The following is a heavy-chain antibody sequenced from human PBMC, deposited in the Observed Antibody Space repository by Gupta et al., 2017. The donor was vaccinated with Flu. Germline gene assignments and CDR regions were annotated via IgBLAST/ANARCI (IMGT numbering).Heavy chain of an antibody. CDR3: ARFGRGGEGNCEGFDY. Sequence: YYWSWLRQPPGEGLEWSTYIHYTGSSTYNPSLKSQVTVSLDTSKNQFSLTLSSVTAAEKAVYFCARFGRGGEGNCEGFDYWGQGALVTVSS. V-gene: IGHV4-59*01. J-gene: IGHJ4*02. D-gene: IGHD2-21*02. CDR2: IHYTGSS. CDR1: YY.